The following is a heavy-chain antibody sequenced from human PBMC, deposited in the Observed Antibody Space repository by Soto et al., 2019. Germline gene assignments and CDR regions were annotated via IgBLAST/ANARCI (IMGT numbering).Heavy chain of an antibody. V-gene: IGHV4-59*01. J-gene: IGHJ3*02. Sequence: IMQNPRKGLEWIGYIYYSGSTNYNPSLKSRVTISVDTSKNQFSLKLSSVTAADTAVYYCASNWGSSSAEEDAFDIWGQGTMVTVSS. D-gene: IGHD6-6*01. CDR3: ASNWGSSSAEEDAFDI. CDR2: IYYSGST.